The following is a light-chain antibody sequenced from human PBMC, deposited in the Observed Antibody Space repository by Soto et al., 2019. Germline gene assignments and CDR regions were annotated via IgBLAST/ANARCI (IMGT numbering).Light chain of an antibody. CDR1: VGL. CDR2: DDT. V-gene: IGLV2-23*01. Sequence: QSALTQPASVSGSPGQSITISCTGTVGLVSWYQQHPGKVPKLIIYDDTQRPSGVSNRFSGSTSGNAASLTISALQAYVEADYFCCSSAPESTYVFGTGTKVTVL. CDR3: CSSAPESTYV. J-gene: IGLJ1*01.